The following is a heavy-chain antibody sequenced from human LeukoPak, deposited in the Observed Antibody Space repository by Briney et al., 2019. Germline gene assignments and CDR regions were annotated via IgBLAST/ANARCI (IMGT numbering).Heavy chain of an antibody. CDR2: IYYSGRT. CDR1: GGSFSGYY. J-gene: IGHJ4*02. CDR3: ARYCSGTTCYHFDY. Sequence: SETLSLTCAVYGGSFSGYYWSWIRQPPGKGLEWIGYIYYSGRTSYNPSLRSRVTMSVDTSKRQFSLKLTSVAAADTAVYYCARYCSGTTCYHFDYWGQGMLVTVSS. V-gene: IGHV4-59*08. D-gene: IGHD2-15*01.